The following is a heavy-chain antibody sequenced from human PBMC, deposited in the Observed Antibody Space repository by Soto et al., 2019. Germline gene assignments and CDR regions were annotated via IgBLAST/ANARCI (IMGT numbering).Heavy chain of an antibody. CDR3: ARGPDILTASPTGAMDV. CDR2: IRSDGSDT. CDR1: GFTFSSYW. Sequence: EVQLVESGGGLAQPGGSLRLSCAVSGFTFSSYWMHWVRQPPGEGLVWVSRIRSDGSDTVYADSVKGRFTISRDNAKNRLYLQMNSLRAEDTAVYYCARGPDILTASPTGAMDVWGQGTTVTVSS. D-gene: IGHD3-9*01. V-gene: IGHV3-74*01. J-gene: IGHJ6*02.